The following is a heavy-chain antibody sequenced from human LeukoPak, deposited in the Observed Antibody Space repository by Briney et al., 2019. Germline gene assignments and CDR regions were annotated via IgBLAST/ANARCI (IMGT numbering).Heavy chain of an antibody. J-gene: IGHJ3*02. V-gene: IGHV5-10-1*01. Sequence: GESLKISCKGSGYSFTSYWISWVRQMPGKGLVWMGRIDPSDSYTNYSPSFQGHVTISADKSISTAYLQWSSLKASDTAMYYCARPGSHCSSTSCLDAFDIWGQGTMVTVSS. CDR2: IDPSDSYT. CDR1: GYSFTSYW. CDR3: ARPGSHCSSTSCLDAFDI. D-gene: IGHD2-2*01.